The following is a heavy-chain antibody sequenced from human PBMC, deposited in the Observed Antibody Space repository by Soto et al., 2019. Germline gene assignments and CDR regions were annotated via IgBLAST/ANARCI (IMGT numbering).Heavy chain of an antibody. CDR3: AGRYYDSDY. V-gene: IGHV5-10-1*01. Sequence: PGESLKISCKGSGYSFTSYWISWVRQMSGKGLEWMGRIDPSDSYTNYSPYFQGHVTISADKSISTAYLQWSSLKASDTAMYYCAGRYYDSDYWGQGTLVTVSS. CDR1: GYSFTSYW. J-gene: IGHJ4*02. D-gene: IGHD3-22*01. CDR2: IDPSDSYT.